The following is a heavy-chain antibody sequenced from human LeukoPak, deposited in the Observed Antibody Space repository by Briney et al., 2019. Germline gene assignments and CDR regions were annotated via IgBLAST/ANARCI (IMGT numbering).Heavy chain of an antibody. D-gene: IGHD3-22*01. CDR1: GFTFSDSW. V-gene: IGHV3-74*01. Sequence: PGGSLRLSCAVSGFTFSDSWMHWVRQAPGKGLVWVSRINSDGSITAYADSVKGRFTISRDNAKNTLYLQMNSLRAEDTAVYYCARGPTYYFDSSGYYSFDYWGQGTLVTVSS. J-gene: IGHJ4*02. CDR2: INSDGSIT. CDR3: ARGPTYYFDSSGYYSFDY.